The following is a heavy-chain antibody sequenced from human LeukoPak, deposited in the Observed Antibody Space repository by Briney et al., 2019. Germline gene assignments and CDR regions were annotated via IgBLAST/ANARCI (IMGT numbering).Heavy chain of an antibody. D-gene: IGHD1-1*01. J-gene: IGHJ4*02. V-gene: IGHV1-2*02. CDR3: ANLGTQTGMYDY. CDR2: INPNSGDR. CDR1: GHTFTAYY. Sequence: ASVKVSCKASGHTFTAYYMHWVRQAPGQGLEWMGWINPNSGDRDYAQKLQGRVTMTRDTSISTAYMELSRLRSDDTALYYCANLGTQTGMYDYWGQGTLVTVSS.